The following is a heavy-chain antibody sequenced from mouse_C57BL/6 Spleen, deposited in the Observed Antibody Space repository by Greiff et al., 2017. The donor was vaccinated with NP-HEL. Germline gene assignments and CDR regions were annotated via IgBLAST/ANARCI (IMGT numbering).Heavy chain of an antibody. CDR3: ARSRYYGSSYFDY. Sequence: VQLQQSGAELLKPGASVRISCKASGYAFSSSWMTWWKRRPGKGLGWIGQFYPGVGVTNYNGKFRGKATLTAEKSSSTAYMQLSSLTSEDSAVYFCARSRYYGSSYFDYWGQGTTLTVSS. V-gene: IGHV1-80*01. D-gene: IGHD1-1*01. CDR2: FYPGVGVT. CDR1: GYAFSSSW. J-gene: IGHJ2*01.